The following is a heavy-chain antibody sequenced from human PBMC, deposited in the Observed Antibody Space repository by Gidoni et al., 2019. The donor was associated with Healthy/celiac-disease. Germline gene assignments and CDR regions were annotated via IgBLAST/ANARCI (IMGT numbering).Heavy chain of an antibody. CDR1: VYTFTSYY. Sequence: QVQLVQSGSEVKKPGASVQVSCKASVYTFTSYYMHWVRQAPGQGLEWMGIINPSGGSTSYAQKCQGRVTMTRDTSTSTVYMELSSLRSEDTAVYYCNLYGMDVWGQGTTVTVSS. CDR2: INPSGGST. V-gene: IGHV1-46*01. CDR3: NLYGMDV. J-gene: IGHJ6*02.